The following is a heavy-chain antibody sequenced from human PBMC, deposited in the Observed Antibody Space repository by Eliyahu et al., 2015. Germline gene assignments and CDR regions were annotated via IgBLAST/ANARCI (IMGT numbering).Heavy chain of an antibody. CDR1: GFIXSRYT. CDR3: AREGPPYNWNYDY. Sequence: EVQLVESGGGLVKPGGSLRXXXXASGFIXSRYTXIWVRQAPGKGLEWVSSISSSXTYIYYADXVKGRFTISRDDAKNSLYLQMNSLRADDTAIYYCAREGPPYNWNYDYWGQGTLVTVSS. V-gene: IGHV3-21*01. J-gene: IGHJ4*02. CDR2: ISSSXTYI. D-gene: IGHD1-7*01.